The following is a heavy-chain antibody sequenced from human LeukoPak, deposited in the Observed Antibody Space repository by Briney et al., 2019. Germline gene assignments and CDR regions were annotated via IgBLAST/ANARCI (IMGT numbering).Heavy chain of an antibody. CDR3: ARGGPVRTVLRYFDWLFPDY. Sequence: GASVKVSCKASGYTFTSYGISWVRQAPGQGLEWMGWISAYNGNTNYAQKLQGRVTMTTDTSTSTAYMELRSLRSDDTAVYYCARGGPVRTVLRYFDWLFPDYWGQGTLVTVSS. D-gene: IGHD3-9*01. J-gene: IGHJ4*02. CDR2: ISAYNGNT. CDR1: GYTFTSYG. V-gene: IGHV1-18*01.